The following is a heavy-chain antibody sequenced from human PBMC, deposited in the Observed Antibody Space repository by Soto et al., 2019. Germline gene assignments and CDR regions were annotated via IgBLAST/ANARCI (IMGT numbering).Heavy chain of an antibody. CDR2: INAGNGNT. D-gene: IGHD3-3*01. CDR1: GYTFTSYA. CDR3: AREVTICNRALDY. V-gene: IGHV1-3*01. Sequence: QVQLVQSGAEVKKPGASVKVSCKASGYTFTSYAMHWVRQAPGQRLEWMGWINAGNGNTKYSQKFQGRVTITRDTSASTAYMELSSLRSEDTAVYYCAREVTICNRALDYWGQGTLVTVSS. J-gene: IGHJ4*02.